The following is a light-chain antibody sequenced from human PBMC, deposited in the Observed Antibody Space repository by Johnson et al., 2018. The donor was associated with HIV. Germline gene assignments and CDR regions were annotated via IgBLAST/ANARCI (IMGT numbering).Light chain of an antibody. CDR1: SSNIGNNY. J-gene: IGLJ1*01. V-gene: IGLV1-51*01. CDR3: GTWDSNLSVYV. CDR2: DNN. Sequence: QSVLTQAPSVSAAPGQRVTISCSGSSSNIGNNYVSWYQHLPGTAPKLLIYDNNKRPSGIPDRFSGSKSGTSATLGITGLKTGDEADYYCGTWDSNLSVYVVGTGTKVSVL.